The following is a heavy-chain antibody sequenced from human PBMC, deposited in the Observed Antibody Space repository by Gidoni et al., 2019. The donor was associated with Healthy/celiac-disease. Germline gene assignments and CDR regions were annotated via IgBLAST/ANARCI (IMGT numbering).Heavy chain of an antibody. V-gene: IGHV1-69*01. CDR1: GGPFSSYP. D-gene: IGHD4-17*01. Sequence: QVQLVQSGAAVQKPASSVMVSCTASGGPFSSYPITWLQQSSGQGLEWMGGFIPIIGTANDAQKFQGRGTIIADESTSTAYMELSSLRSEDTAVYYCASRVQDPERGRDGDYDRGWCDPWGQGTLVTVSS. CDR2: FIPIIGTA. J-gene: IGHJ5*02. CDR3: ASRVQDPERGRDGDYDRGWCDP.